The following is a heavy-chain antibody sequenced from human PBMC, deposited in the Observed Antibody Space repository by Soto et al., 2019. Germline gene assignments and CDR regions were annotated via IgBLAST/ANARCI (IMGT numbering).Heavy chain of an antibody. V-gene: IGHV6-1*01. CDR2: TYYRSKWYN. J-gene: IGHJ6*02. CDR3: ARDHSWDGYYYYGMDV. D-gene: IGHD1-26*01. Sequence: SQTLSLTCVISGDSVSSNSAAWNWIRQSPSRGLEWLGRTYYRSKWYNDYAVSVKSRITINPDTSKNQFSLQLNSVTPEDTAVYYYARDHSWDGYYYYGMDVWGQGTTVTVSS. CDR1: GDSVSSNSAA.